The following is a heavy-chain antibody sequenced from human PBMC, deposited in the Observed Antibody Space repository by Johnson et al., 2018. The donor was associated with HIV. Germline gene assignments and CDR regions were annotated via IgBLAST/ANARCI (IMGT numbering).Heavy chain of an antibody. Sequence: VQLVESGGGLVQPGRSLRLSCAASGFTFDDYAMHWVRQAPGKGLEWVSAISGSGGSTYYADSVKGRFTISRDNSKNTLYLQMNSLRAEDTAVYYCAKDRTGAYSGSYYVIGDAFDIWGQGTMVTVSS. CDR3: AKDRTGAYSGSYYVIGDAFDI. CDR2: ISGSGGST. D-gene: IGHD1-26*01. V-gene: IGHV3-23*04. J-gene: IGHJ3*02. CDR1: GFTFDDYA.